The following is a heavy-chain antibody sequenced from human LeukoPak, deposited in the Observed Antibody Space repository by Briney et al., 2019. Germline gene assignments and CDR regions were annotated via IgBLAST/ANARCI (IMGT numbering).Heavy chain of an antibody. CDR3: AKDRVIAVAGTGDY. D-gene: IGHD6-19*01. V-gene: IGHV3-23*01. J-gene: IGHJ4*02. CDR2: ISGSGGRT. CDR1: GFPFSSYS. Sequence: GGSLRLSCAASGFPFSSYSMTWVRQAPGKGLEWVSAISGSGGRTYYADSVTGRFTISRDNSKNTLSLQMNSLRADDTAVYYCAKDRVIAVAGTGDYWGQGTLVTVSS.